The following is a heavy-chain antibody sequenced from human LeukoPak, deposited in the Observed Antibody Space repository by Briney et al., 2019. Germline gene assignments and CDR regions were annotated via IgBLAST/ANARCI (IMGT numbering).Heavy chain of an antibody. CDR2: ISYDGSNK. Sequence: PGGCLRLSCAASGFTFSSYAMHWVRQAPGKGLEWVAVISYDGSNKYYADSVKGRFTISRDNSKNTLYLQMNSLRAEDTAVYYCARDGAVRGGPRKLDYWGQGTLVTVSS. CDR1: GFTFSSYA. J-gene: IGHJ4*02. V-gene: IGHV3-30-3*01. D-gene: IGHD3-10*01. CDR3: ARDGAVRGGPRKLDY.